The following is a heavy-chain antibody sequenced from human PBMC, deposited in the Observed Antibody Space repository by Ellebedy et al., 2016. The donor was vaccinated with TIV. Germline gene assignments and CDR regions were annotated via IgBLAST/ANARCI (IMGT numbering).Heavy chain of an antibody. CDR1: GFTFSSHT. V-gene: IGHV3-30*01. CDR3: ARESQYYYGSGSYRWFDP. Sequence: PGGSLRLSCAASGFTFSSHTIQWVRQAPGKGLEWVALISYDGSNKFYADSVKGRFTISRDNSTNTLYLQMNSLRAEDTAVYYCARESQYYYGSGSYRWFDPWGQGTLVTVSS. J-gene: IGHJ5*02. D-gene: IGHD3-10*01. CDR2: ISYDGSNK.